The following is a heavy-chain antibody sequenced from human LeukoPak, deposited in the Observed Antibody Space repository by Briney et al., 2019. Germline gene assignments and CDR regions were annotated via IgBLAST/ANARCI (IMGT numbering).Heavy chain of an antibody. J-gene: IGHJ3*02. CDR1: GFTFSSYG. CDR2: ISYDGSNK. V-gene: IGHV3-30*18. CDR3: AKSLGGYDAFDI. D-gene: IGHD3-22*01. Sequence: PGRSLRLSCAASGFTFSSYGMHWVRQAPGKGLEWVAVISYDGSNKYYADSVKGRFTISRDNSKNTLYLQMNSLRAEDTAVYYCAKSLGGYDAFDIWGQGTMVTVSS.